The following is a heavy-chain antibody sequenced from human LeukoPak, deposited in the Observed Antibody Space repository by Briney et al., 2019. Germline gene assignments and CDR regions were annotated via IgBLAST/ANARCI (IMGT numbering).Heavy chain of an antibody. CDR2: INWIGGST. Sequence: PGGSLRLSCAASGFTFGDYGMNWVRQVPGKGLEWVSGINWIGGSTGHADSVKGRFTISRDNAKNSLYLQMNSLRAEDTALYYCARDLGYKDYVSAFDILGRGTMVTVSS. D-gene: IGHD5-24*01. CDR3: ARDLGYKDYVSAFDI. CDR1: GFTFGDYG. J-gene: IGHJ3*02. V-gene: IGHV3-20*04.